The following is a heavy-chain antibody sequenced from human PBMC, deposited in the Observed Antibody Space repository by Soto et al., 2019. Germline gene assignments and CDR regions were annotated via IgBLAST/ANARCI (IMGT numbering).Heavy chain of an antibody. J-gene: IGHJ4*02. CDR1: GFTFSRYA. Sequence: EVQVLESGGGLVQPGGSLRLSCAGSGFTFSRYAMTWVRQAPGKGLEWVSIISGSGGSTYYADSVKGRFTISRDNSKNTLYLQMNSLRAEDTAVYYCARVVGSIDDYWGQGTLVTVSS. V-gene: IGHV3-23*01. CDR3: ARVVGSIDDY. CDR2: ISGSGGST. D-gene: IGHD2-21*01.